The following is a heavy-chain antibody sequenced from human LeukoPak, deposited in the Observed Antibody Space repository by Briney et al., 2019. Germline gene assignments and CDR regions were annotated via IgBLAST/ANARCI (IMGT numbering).Heavy chain of an antibody. D-gene: IGHD2-2*01. V-gene: IGHV4-59*01. J-gene: IGHJ3*02. Sequence: SETLSLICTVSGGSISSYYWSWIRQPPGKGLEWIGYIYYSGSTNYNPSLKSRVTISVDTSKNQFSLKLSSVTAADTAVYYCARAPIVVVPATTVPDAFDIWGQGTMVTVSS. CDR1: GGSISSYY. CDR2: IYYSGST. CDR3: ARAPIVVVPATTVPDAFDI.